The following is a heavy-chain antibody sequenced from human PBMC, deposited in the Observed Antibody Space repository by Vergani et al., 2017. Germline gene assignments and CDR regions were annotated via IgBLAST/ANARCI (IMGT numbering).Heavy chain of an antibody. J-gene: IGHJ4*02. V-gene: IGHV3-23*01. CDR1: GFSFSSYA. CDR3: AKDHPYYYDSSGS. CDR2: ISGSGGNT. D-gene: IGHD3-22*01. Sequence: EVQLLESGGGLVQPGGSLRLSCAASGFSFSSYAMGWVRQAPGEGLEWVSAISGSGGNTYYADSVKGRFTISRDNSKNTLFLQMNSLRAEDTAVYYCAKDHPYYYDSSGSWGQGTLVTVSS.